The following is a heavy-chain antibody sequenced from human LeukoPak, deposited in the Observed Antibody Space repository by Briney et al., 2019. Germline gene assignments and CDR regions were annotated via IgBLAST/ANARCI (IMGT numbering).Heavy chain of an antibody. J-gene: IGHJ5*02. D-gene: IGHD6-19*01. V-gene: IGHV4-38-2*02. CDR1: GYSISSGYY. CDR2: IYHSGST. CDR3: ARPIAVAGTSWFDP. Sequence: SETLSLTCTVSGYSISSGYYWGWIRQPPGKGLEWIGSIYHSGSTYYNPSLKSRVTISVDRSKNQFSLKLSSVTAADTAVYYCARPIAVAGTSWFDPWGQGTLVTVSS.